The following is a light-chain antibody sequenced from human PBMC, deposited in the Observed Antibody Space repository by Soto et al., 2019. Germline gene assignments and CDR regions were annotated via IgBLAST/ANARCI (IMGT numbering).Light chain of an antibody. Sequence: DIQVTQSPSTLSASVGHRVTITCRASQSISSWLAWYQQKPGKAPKLLIYQASILKSGVPSRFSGSGSGTDFTLTISSLQPDDFATYYCQDYSSTSGLTFGGGAKVEIK. CDR2: QAS. J-gene: IGKJ4*01. CDR1: QSISSW. V-gene: IGKV1-5*03. CDR3: QDYSSTSGLT.